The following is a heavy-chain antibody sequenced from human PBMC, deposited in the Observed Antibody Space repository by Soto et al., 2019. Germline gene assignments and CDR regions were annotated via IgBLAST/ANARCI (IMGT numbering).Heavy chain of an antibody. CDR1: GFTFSSYG. V-gene: IGHV3-30*18. Sequence: SGGSLRLSCAASGFTFSSYGMHWVRQAPGKGLEWVAVISYDGSNKYYADSVKGRFTISRDNSKNTLYLQMNSLRAEDTAVYYCANEGLALRESEYYFDYWGQGTLVTVLL. D-gene: IGHD3-9*01. CDR3: ANEGLALRESEYYFDY. J-gene: IGHJ4*02. CDR2: ISYDGSNK.